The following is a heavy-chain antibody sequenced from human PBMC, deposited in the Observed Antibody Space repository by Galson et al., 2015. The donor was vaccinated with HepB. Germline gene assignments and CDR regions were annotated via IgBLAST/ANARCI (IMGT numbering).Heavy chain of an antibody. CDR1: GFTFSSYA. CDR2: ISYDGSNK. J-gene: IGHJ1*01. CDR3: ARDLAMEEMYFQH. D-gene: IGHD5-18*01. V-gene: IGHV3-30-3*01. Sequence: SLRLSCAASGFTFSSYAMHWVRQAPGKGLEWVAVISYDGSNKYYADSVKGRFTISRDNSKNTLYLQMNSLRAEDTAVYYCARDLAMEEMYFQHWGQGTLVTVSS.